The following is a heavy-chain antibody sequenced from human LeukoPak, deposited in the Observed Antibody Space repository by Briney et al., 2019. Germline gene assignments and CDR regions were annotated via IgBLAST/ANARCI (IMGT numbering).Heavy chain of an antibody. CDR2: INPNSGGT. V-gene: IGHV1-2*02. CDR1: GYTFTGYY. Sequence: GASVKVSCKASGYTFTGYYMHWVRQAPGQGLEWMGWINPNSGGTNYAQKFQGGVTMTRDTSISTAYMELSRLRSDDTAVYYCARVVVGSPEADDAFDIWGQGTMVTVSS. CDR3: ARVVVGSPEADDAFDI. D-gene: IGHD3-22*01. J-gene: IGHJ3*02.